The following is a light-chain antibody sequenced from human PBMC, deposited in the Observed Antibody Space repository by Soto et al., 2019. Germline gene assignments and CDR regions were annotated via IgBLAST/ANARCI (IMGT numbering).Light chain of an antibody. Sequence: EIVLTQSPGTLSLSPGERATLSCRASQSVSSSYLAWYQQQPGQAPRLLIYGASSRATGIPDRFSGSGSATDFTLTISRREPEDYAVYYCQQYGSSPPYTFGQGTKMEIK. CDR2: GAS. CDR1: QSVSSSY. CDR3: QQYGSSPPYT. J-gene: IGKJ2*01. V-gene: IGKV3-20*01.